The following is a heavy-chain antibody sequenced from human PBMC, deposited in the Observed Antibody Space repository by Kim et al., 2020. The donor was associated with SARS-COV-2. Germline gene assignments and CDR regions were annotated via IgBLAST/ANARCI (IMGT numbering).Heavy chain of an antibody. CDR2: IYSGGST. D-gene: IGHD3-3*01. J-gene: IGHJ2*01. Sequence: GGSLRLSCAASGFTVSSNYMSWVRQAPGKGLEWVSVIYSGGSTYYADSVKGRFTISRGNSKNTLYLQMNSLRAEDTAVYYCARGRSGYYAYWYFDLWGRGTLVTVSS. V-gene: IGHV3-53*01. CDR3: ARGRSGYYAYWYFDL. CDR1: GFTVSSNY.